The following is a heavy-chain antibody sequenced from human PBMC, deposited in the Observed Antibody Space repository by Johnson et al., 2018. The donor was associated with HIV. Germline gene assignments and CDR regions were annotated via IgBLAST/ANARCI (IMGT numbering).Heavy chain of an antibody. CDR1: GFTFSSYA. D-gene: IGHD2-21*02. V-gene: IGHV3-64*01. J-gene: IGHJ3*02. CDR3: ARKVVTADYAFDI. CDR2: ISSNGGST. Sequence: MLLVESGGGLVQPGGSLRLSCAASGFTFSSYAMHWVRQAPGKGLEYVSAISSNGGSTYYANSVKGRFTISRDNSKNTLYLQMGSLRAEDMAVYYCARKVVTADYAFDILGQGTMVTVSS.